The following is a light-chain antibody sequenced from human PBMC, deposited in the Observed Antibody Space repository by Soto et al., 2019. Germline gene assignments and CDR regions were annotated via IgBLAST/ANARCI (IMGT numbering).Light chain of an antibody. CDR2: GAS. V-gene: IGKV3-15*01. Sequence: EIVMTQSPATLSVSPGERATLSCRASQSVSSNLAWYQQKPGQAPRLLIYGASTRATGIPARFSGSGFGTEFTLTISGLQSEDFAVYYCQQYNNWPPWTFGQGTKVEIK. CDR1: QSVSSN. J-gene: IGKJ1*01. CDR3: QQYNNWPPWT.